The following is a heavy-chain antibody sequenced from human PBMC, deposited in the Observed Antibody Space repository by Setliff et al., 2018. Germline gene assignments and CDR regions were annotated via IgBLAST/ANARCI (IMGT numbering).Heavy chain of an antibody. Sequence: SETLSLTCSVYGESFSNNYWAWVRQPPGKGLEWIGTVSFFGASYSNPSLRSRLTISLDKSGNRFSLNLTSVTAADTALYYCARDPGFHSGTWCLGDWGQGIQVTVSS. D-gene: IGHD2-8*01. J-gene: IGHJ4*02. CDR2: VSFFGAS. CDR3: ARDPGFHSGTWCLGD. V-gene: IGHV4-39*07. CDR1: GESFSNNY.